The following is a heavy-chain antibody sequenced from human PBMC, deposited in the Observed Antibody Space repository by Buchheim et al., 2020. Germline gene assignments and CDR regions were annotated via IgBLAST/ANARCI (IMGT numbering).Heavy chain of an antibody. CDR1: GFTFSSYW. J-gene: IGHJ6*02. V-gene: IGHV3-74*01. CDR2: INSDGSST. CDR3: AREWDTMVRGVDHLYYGMDV. D-gene: IGHD3-10*01. Sequence: EVQLVESGGGLVQPGGSLRLSCAASGFTFSSYWMHWVRQAPGKGLVWVSRINSDGSSTSYADSVMGRFTISRDNAKNTLYLQMNSRRAEDTAVYYCAREWDTMVRGVDHLYYGMDVWGQGTT.